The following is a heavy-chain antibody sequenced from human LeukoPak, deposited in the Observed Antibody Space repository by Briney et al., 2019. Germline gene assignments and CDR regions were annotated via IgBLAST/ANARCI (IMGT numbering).Heavy chain of an antibody. CDR3: ARRVAKYFSSLYHYYMDV. V-gene: IGHV1-2*02. CDR2: ITPNSGGT. Sequence: GASVKVSCQASGYSFTDYHIHWVRQAPGQGLEWMGWITPNSGGTAYAQKFQDRVTMTRDTSISTVYMDLSSLRSDDTAVYFCARRVAKYFSSLYHYYMDVWGNGTTVTVSS. CDR1: GYSFTDYH. D-gene: IGHD3-9*01. J-gene: IGHJ6*03.